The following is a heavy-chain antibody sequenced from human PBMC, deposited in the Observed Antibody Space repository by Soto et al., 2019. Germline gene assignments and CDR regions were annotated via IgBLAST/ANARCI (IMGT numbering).Heavy chain of an antibody. J-gene: IGHJ4*02. CDR3: TTVIWLSLYDILTGYFIDY. CDR1: GFTFSNAW. V-gene: IGHV3-15*01. Sequence: EVQLVESGGGLVKPGGSLRLSCAASGFTFSNAWMSWVRQAPGKGLEWVGRIKSKTDGGTTDYAAPVKGRFTISRDDSRNTLYLQMNSLKTEDTVVYYCTTVIWLSLYDILTGYFIDYWGQGTLVTVSS. D-gene: IGHD3-9*01. CDR2: IKSKTDGGTT.